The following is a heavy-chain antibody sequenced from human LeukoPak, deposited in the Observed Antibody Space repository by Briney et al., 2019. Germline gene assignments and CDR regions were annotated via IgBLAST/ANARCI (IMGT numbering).Heavy chain of an antibody. V-gene: IGHV1-2*02. CDR3: AREGIAVAGTVDY. CDR2: INPNSGGT. CDR1: GYTSTGCY. Sequence: ASVKVSCKASGYTSTGCYTRRVRQAPGQGLECMGWINPNSGGTNYAQKFQGGVTMTRDTSISTAYMELSRLRSDDTAVYYCAREGIAVAGTVDYWGQGTLVSVSS. J-gene: IGHJ4*02. D-gene: IGHD6-19*01.